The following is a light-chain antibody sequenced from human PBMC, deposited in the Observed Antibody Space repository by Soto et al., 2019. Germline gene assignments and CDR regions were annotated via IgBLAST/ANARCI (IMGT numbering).Light chain of an antibody. CDR3: QSYDSSLSGSKV. J-gene: IGLJ1*01. CDR1: SSNIGAGYD. CDR2: GNS. V-gene: IGLV1-40*01. Sequence: SVLAQPPSVYGAPGERVTISCTGSSSNIGAGYDVHWYQQLPGTAPKLLIYGNSNRPSGVPDRFSGSKSGTSASLAITGLQAEDEADYYCQSYDSSLSGSKVFGTGTKVTVL.